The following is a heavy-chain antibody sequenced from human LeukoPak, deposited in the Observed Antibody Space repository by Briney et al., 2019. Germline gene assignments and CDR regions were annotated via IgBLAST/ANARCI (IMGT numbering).Heavy chain of an antibody. J-gene: IGHJ4*02. V-gene: IGHV4-61*02. Sequence: SETLSLTCTVSGNSIANTFYYWSWLRQPAGKGLEWIGRIYTTGSTDYNPSLKSRVTISLDTSRNQFSLKLSSVTAADTAVYYCARRQDGHDYWGQGTLVTVSS. CDR3: ARRQDGHDY. CDR2: IYTTGST. CDR1: GNSIANTFYY.